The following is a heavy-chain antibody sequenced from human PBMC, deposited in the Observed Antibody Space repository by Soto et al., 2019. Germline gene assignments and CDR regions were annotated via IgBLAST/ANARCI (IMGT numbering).Heavy chain of an antibody. CDR1: GFTLGSYG. V-gene: IGHV3-30*03. D-gene: IGHD4-17*01. Sequence: QVQLVESGGGVVQPGRSLRLTCVGSGFTLGSYGMHWVRQAPGKGLEWVVVISHDGRNKKYADSVKGRFTISRDNSRNTLYVQMDSLRTEDTAVYYCARGRDFGDYGPVGDYWGQGTLVTVSS. CDR3: ARGRDFGDYGPVGDY. CDR2: ISHDGRNK. J-gene: IGHJ4*02.